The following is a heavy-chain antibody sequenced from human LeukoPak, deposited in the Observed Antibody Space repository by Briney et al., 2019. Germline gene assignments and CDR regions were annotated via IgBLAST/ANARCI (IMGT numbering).Heavy chain of an antibody. CDR1: GGSISSSSYY. CDR2: IYYSGST. D-gene: IGHD4-17*01. J-gene: IGHJ4*02. Sequence: PSETLSLTCTVSGGSISSSSYYWGWIRQPPGKGLEWIGSIYYSGSTYYNPSLKSRVTISVDTSKNQFSLKLSSVTAADTAVYYCARHLYGDYSTRIDYWGQGTLVTVSS. CDR3: ARHLYGDYSTRIDY. V-gene: IGHV4-39*01.